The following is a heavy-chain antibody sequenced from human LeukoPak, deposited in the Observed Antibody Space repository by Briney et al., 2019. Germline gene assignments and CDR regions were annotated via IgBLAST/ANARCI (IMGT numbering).Heavy chain of an antibody. CDR3: ARASFWESPINWFAP. Sequence: SVKVSCKASGGTFSSYASSWVRQAPGQGLDWMGGIIPIFGTANYAQKFQGRVTITADESTSTAYMELSSLRSEDTAVYYCARASFWESPINWFAPWGQGTLVTVSS. CDR2: IIPIFGTA. CDR1: GGTFSSYA. V-gene: IGHV1-69*13. D-gene: IGHD3-16*01. J-gene: IGHJ5*02.